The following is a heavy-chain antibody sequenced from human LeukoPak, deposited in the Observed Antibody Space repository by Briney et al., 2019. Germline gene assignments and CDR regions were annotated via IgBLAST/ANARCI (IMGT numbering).Heavy chain of an antibody. CDR1: GFTFSSYY. CDR3: ARSKYSGYGDY. CDR2: INTDGSST. V-gene: IGHV3-74*01. Sequence: GGSLRLSCVASGFTFSSYYMHWVRQAPGKGPVWVSGINTDGSSTTYADSVKGRFTISRDNAKNTLYLHMNSLRAEDTAVYYCARSKYSGYGDYWGQGTLVTVSS. J-gene: IGHJ4*02. D-gene: IGHD5-12*01.